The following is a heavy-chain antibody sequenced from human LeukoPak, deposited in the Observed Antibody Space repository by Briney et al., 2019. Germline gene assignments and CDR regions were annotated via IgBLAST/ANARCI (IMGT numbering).Heavy chain of an antibody. D-gene: IGHD3-10*01. CDR1: GGSISSYY. CDR2: IYYSGST. V-gene: IGHV4-59*01. Sequence: SETLSLTCTVSGGSISSYYWSWIRQPPGKGLEWIGYIYYSGSTNYNPSLKSRVTISVDTSKSQFSLKLSSVTAADTAVYYCASGDYYGSGSFDYWGQGTLVTVSS. CDR3: ASGDYYGSGSFDY. J-gene: IGHJ4*02.